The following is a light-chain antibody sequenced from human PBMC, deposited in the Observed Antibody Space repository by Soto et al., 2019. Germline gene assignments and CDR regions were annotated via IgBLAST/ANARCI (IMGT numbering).Light chain of an antibody. V-gene: IGKV3-15*01. CDR3: QQYNNWPGT. CDR1: QSVSSK. Sequence: EIVLTHSAGTLSVSPGERATLSCRASQSVSSKLAWYQQKPGQAPRLLFYGASTGATGIPARFSGSGSETEFTLSISSLQSEDFAVYYCQQYNNWPGTFGQGTKVDIK. J-gene: IGKJ1*01. CDR2: GAS.